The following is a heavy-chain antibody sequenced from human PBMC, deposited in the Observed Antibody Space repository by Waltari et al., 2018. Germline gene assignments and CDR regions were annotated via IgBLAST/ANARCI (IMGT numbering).Heavy chain of an antibody. CDR3: ARHGYGVKYNWFDP. D-gene: IGHD4-17*01. CDR2: IYHSGST. CDR1: GYSISSGYY. Sequence: QVQLQESGPGLVKPSETLSLTCAVSGYSISSGYYWGWIRQPPGKGLEWIGSIYHSGSTYYNPSLKSRETISVDTSKNQFSRKLSSVTAADTAVYYCARHGYGVKYNWFDPWGQGTLVTVSS. V-gene: IGHV4-38-2*01. J-gene: IGHJ5*02.